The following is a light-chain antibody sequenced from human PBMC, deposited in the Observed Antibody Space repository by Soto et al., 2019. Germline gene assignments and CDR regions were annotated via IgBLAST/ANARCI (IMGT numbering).Light chain of an antibody. J-gene: IGKJ1*01. CDR2: GAS. Sequence: EIVMTQSPATLSVSPGERATLSCSSSQRVSSNLAWYQQKPGQAPRLLIYGASTRATGIPARFSGSGSGTSVTLTISSLQSEDFAVYYCQQYNNLPPGTFGQGTKVEIK. V-gene: IGKV3-15*01. CDR3: QQYNNLPPGT. CDR1: QRVSSN.